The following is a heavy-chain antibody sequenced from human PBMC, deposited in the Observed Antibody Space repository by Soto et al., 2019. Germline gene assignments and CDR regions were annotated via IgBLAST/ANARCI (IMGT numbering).Heavy chain of an antibody. D-gene: IGHD4-17*01. CDR2: IIPIFGTA. Sequence: QVQLVQSGAEVKKPGSSVKVSCKASGGTFSSYAISWVRQAPGQGLEWMGGIIPIFGTANYAQKFQGRVTITADETTSTDYMELSSLRSEDPAVYYCARDRTVTRDNRYCYDGMDVWGQGTTVTVSS. J-gene: IGHJ6*02. CDR1: GGTFSSYA. CDR3: ARDRTVTRDNRYCYDGMDV. V-gene: IGHV1-69*12.